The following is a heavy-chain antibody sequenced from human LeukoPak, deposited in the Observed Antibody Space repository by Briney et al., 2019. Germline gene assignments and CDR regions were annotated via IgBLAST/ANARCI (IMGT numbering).Heavy chain of an antibody. CDR1: GFTFSSYA. Sequence: GGSLRLSCAASGFTFSSYAMHWVRQAPGKGLEWVAVISYDGSNKYYADSVKGRFTISRDNSKNTLYLQMNSLRAEDTAVYYCAKEGRLTRYFQHWGQGTLVTVSS. D-gene: IGHD1-26*01. CDR2: ISYDGSNK. V-gene: IGHV3-30-3*01. J-gene: IGHJ1*01. CDR3: AKEGRLTRYFQH.